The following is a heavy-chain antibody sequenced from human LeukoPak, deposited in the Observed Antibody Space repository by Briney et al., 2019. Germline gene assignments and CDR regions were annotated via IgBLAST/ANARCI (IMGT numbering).Heavy chain of an antibody. CDR2: IYYSGNT. CDR3: ARNLYSSSWYWDF. CDR1: GGSISSYY. J-gene: IGHJ4*02. V-gene: IGHV4-59*12. D-gene: IGHD6-13*01. Sequence: SETLSLTCTVSGGSISSYYWSWIRQPPGKGLEWIGYIYYSGNTNYNPSLKSRVTISVDTSKNQFSLKLSSVTAADTAVYYCARNLYSSSWYWDFWGQGTLVTVSS.